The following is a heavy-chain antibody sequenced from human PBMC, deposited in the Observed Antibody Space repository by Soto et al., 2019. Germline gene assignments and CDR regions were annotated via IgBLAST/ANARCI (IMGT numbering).Heavy chain of an antibody. CDR3: ASPKIAFYNWFDP. V-gene: IGHV4-59*08. Sequence: PSETLSLTCTVSGVSISSYYWNWIRQSPGKGLEWIGFLYSSGSTKYNPSLNSRVTISVDTSKNQFSLKLSSVTAADTAVYYCASPKIAFYNWFDPWGQGTLVTVSS. D-gene: IGHD3-3*02. CDR2: LYSSGST. CDR1: GVSISSYY. J-gene: IGHJ5*02.